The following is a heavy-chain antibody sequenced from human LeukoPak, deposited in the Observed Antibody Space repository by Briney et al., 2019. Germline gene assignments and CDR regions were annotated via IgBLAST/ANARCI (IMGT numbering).Heavy chain of an antibody. CDR2: INPSGGST. Sequence: EASVTVSCTASGYTFTSYYMHWVRQAPGQGLEWMGIINPSGGSTSYAQKFQGRVTMTRDTSTSTVYMELSSLRSEDTAVYYCAREDYDFWSGYYFGFRRNWFDPWGQGTLVTVSS. V-gene: IGHV1-46*01. CDR3: AREDYDFWSGYYFGFRRNWFDP. CDR1: GYTFTSYY. D-gene: IGHD3-3*01. J-gene: IGHJ5*02.